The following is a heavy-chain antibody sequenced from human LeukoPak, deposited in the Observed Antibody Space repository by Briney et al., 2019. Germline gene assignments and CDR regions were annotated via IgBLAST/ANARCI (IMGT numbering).Heavy chain of an antibody. CDR3: AGPRIAGSGWTDY. CDR1: GFTVSSNY. Sequence: PGGSLRLSCAASGFTVSSNYMSWVRQAPGKGLEWVSVIYSGGSTYYADSVKGRFTISRDNSKNTLYLQMNSLRAEDTAVYYCAGPRIAGSGWTDYWGQGTLVTVSS. CDR2: IYSGGST. V-gene: IGHV3-66*04. D-gene: IGHD6-13*01. J-gene: IGHJ4*02.